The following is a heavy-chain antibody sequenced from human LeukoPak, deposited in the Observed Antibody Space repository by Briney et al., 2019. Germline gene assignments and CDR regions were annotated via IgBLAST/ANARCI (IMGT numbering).Heavy chain of an antibody. CDR3: ARGGYCSGGSCYKFFDY. D-gene: IGHD2-15*01. Sequence: GGSLRLSCAASGFTFSSYAMSWVRQAPGKGLEWVSSISGSGGSTYYADSVKGRFTISRDSSKNTLYLQMNSLRAEDTAVYYCARGGYCSGGSCYKFFDYWGQGTLVTVSS. J-gene: IGHJ4*02. V-gene: IGHV3-23*01. CDR1: GFTFSSYA. CDR2: ISGSGGST.